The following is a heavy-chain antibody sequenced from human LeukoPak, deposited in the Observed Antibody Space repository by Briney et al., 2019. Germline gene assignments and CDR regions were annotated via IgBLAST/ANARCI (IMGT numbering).Heavy chain of an antibody. CDR3: AKDFAQQLPGTFDY. CDR2: ISGSGGST. D-gene: IGHD6-13*01. V-gene: IGHV3-23*01. Sequence: GGSLRLSCAASGFTFSSYAMSWVRQAPGKGLEGVSAISGSGGSTYYADSVKGRFTISRDNSKNTLSLQMNSLRAEDTAVYYCAKDFAQQLPGTFDYWGQGPLVTVSS. J-gene: IGHJ4*02. CDR1: GFTFSSYA.